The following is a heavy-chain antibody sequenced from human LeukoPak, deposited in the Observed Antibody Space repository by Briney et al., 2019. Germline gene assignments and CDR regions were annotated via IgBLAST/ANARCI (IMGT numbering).Heavy chain of an antibody. Sequence: SVKVSCKASGGTFSSYAISWVRQAPGQGLEWMGGIIPIFGTANYAQKFQGRVTITADESTSTAYMELSSLRAEDTAFYYCAKDQHDILTGPDDWGQGTLVSVSS. CDR3: AKDQHDILTGPDD. V-gene: IGHV1-69*01. D-gene: IGHD3-9*01. J-gene: IGHJ4*02. CDR1: GGTFSSYA. CDR2: IIPIFGTA.